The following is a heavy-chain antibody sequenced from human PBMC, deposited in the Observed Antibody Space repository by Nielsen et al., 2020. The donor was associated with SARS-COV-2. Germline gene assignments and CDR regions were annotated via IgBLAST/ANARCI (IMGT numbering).Heavy chain of an antibody. Sequence: SVNVSCKASGGSFNAISWVRQTPGQGLEWMGGIVPSSDTTTYAQKFQGRVTITADKSRRIVYMEMRSLRSDDTGVYYCARTEGWGQGTLVTVS. V-gene: IGHV1-69*06. CDR2: IVPSSDTT. J-gene: IGHJ4*02. CDR3: ARTEG. CDR1: GGSFNA.